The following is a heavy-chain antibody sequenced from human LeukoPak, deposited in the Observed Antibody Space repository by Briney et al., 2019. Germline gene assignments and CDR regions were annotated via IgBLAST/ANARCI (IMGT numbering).Heavy chain of an antibody. J-gene: IGHJ3*01. CDR2: ISSSSGDI. V-gene: IGHV3-21*01. CDR1: GFIFSSYA. Sequence: GGSLRLSCRASGFIFSSYALNWVRRAPGQGLEWVSSISSSSGDIYYTDSVKGRFTISRANARKSLYLQMNSLRVEDTAVYYCVRDYGGSSGAFDLWGQGTMVTVSS. CDR3: VRDYGGSSGAFDL. D-gene: IGHD4-23*01.